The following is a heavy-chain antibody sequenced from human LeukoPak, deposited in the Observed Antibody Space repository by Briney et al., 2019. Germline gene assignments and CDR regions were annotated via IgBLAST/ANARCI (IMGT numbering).Heavy chain of an antibody. J-gene: IGHJ6*04. CDR3: ARTDYDILTGARMDV. CDR2: VSGNNGNT. Sequence: ASVKVSFKASGYTFTTYGISWVRQAPGQGLEWMGWVSGNNGNTNYAQKLQGRVTMTTDTSTNTAYMELRSLRSDDTAIYYCARTDYDILTGARMDVWGKGTTVTVSS. CDR1: GYTFTTYG. D-gene: IGHD3-9*01. V-gene: IGHV1-18*01.